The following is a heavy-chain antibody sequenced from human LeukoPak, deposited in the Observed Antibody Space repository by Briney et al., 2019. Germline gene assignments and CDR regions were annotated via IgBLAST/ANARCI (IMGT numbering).Heavy chain of an antibody. J-gene: IGHJ4*02. CDR3: ASGPPFLKYFEY. Sequence: PGGSLRLSCAASGFTVSSNYMSWVRQAPGKGLEWVSVIYSGGSTYYADSVKGRFTISRDKSKNMVYLQMNSLRADDTAVYYCASGPPFLKYFEYWGQGTLVTVSS. D-gene: IGHD3-3*01. CDR2: IYSGGST. V-gene: IGHV3-53*01. CDR1: GFTVSSNY.